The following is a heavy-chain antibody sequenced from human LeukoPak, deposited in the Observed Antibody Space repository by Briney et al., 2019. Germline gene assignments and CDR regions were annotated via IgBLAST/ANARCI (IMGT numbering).Heavy chain of an antibody. J-gene: IGHJ5*02. Sequence: ASVNVSCKASVYTLTNYHINWVRQATGKGLDWMGLMNPNSGNTGYAQKFQGRVTMTRNTSISTAYMELSSLRSEDTALYYCARDIAGATKGGWFDTWGQGTPVTVSS. D-gene: IGHD1-26*01. V-gene: IGHV1-8*01. CDR2: MNPNSGNT. CDR3: ARDIAGATKGGWFDT. CDR1: VYTLTNYH.